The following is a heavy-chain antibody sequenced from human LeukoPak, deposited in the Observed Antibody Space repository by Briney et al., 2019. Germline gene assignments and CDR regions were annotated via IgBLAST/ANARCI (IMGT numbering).Heavy chain of an antibody. CDR1: EFSVGSNY. V-gene: IGHV3-66*02. J-gene: IGHJ4*02. CDR2: IYSGGST. D-gene: IGHD6-19*01. CDR3: AKDGSSGSGDYYFDY. Sequence: GGSLRLSCAASEFSVGSNYMTWVRQAPGKGLEWVSLIYSGGSTYYADSVKGRFTISRDNSKNTLYLQMNSLRAEDTAVYYCAKDGSSGSGDYYFDYWGQGTLVTVSS.